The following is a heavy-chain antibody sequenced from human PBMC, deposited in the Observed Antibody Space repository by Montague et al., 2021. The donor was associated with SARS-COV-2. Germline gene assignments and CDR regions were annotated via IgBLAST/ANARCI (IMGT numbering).Heavy chain of an antibody. Sequence: SETLSLTCTVSGGSISSSSYYWGWIRQPPGKGLEWIGSIYYSGSTYYNPSLKSRVTISVDTSKNQFSLKLSSVTAADTAVYYCARQEYYNDIIGSGRRDWFDPWGQGTLVTVSS. CDR3: ARQEYYNDIIGSGRRDWFDP. J-gene: IGHJ5*02. V-gene: IGHV4-39*01. D-gene: IGHD3-22*01. CDR1: GGSISSSSYY. CDR2: IYYSGST.